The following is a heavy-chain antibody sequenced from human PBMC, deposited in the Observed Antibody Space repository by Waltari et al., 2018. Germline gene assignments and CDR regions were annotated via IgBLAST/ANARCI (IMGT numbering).Heavy chain of an antibody. CDR1: GGSIRSRY. J-gene: IGHJ4*02. CDR2: FYGGSGST. CDR3: AREGYGDYYFDC. D-gene: IGHD4-17*01. V-gene: IGHV4-59*12. Sequence: QVQLQESGPGLVKSSETLSLTCAVSGGSIRSRYWSWIRQPPGKGLEWIGSFYGGSGSTSYNPSLKSRVTISTDTPKNQFSLKLSSVTAADTAVYYCAREGYGDYYFDCWGQGVLVTVSS.